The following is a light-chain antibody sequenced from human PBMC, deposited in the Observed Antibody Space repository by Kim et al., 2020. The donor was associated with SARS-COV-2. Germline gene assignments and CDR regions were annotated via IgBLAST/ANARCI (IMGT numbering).Light chain of an antibody. CDR3: SSYAGNDIVL. Sequence: QSALTQPPSASGSPGQSVSIACTGTSSDVGSHNYVSWYQQHPGKAPKLLIYDVSQRPSGVPDRFSGSKSDNMASLTVSGLQAEDEADYYCSSYAGNDIVLFGGGTQLTVL. CDR2: DVS. V-gene: IGLV2-8*01. CDR1: SSDVGSHNY. J-gene: IGLJ2*01.